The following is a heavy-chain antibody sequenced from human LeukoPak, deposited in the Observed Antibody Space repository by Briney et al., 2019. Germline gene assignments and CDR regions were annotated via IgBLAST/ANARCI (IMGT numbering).Heavy chain of an antibody. CDR2: IRSKAYGGTT. CDR3: TRADSSGWYQLIDY. J-gene: IGHJ4*02. Sequence: QPGRSLRLSCTASGFTFGDYAMSWVRQAPGKGLEWVGFIRSKAYGGTTEYAASVKGRFTISRDDSKSIAYLQMNSLKTEDTAVYYCTRADSSGWYQLIDYWGQGTLVTVSS. CDR1: GFTFGDYA. V-gene: IGHV3-49*04. D-gene: IGHD6-19*01.